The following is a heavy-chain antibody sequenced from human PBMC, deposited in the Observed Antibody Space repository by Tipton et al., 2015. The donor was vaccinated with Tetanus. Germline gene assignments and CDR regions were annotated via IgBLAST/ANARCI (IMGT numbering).Heavy chain of an antibody. V-gene: IGHV3-53*01. CDR3: AKTISNVYIAA. J-gene: IGHJ4*02. Sequence: SLRLSCAASGFTVSSNFMTWVRQAPGEGLEWVSIIYSGGTTYYADSVKGRFTISRDNSRNTLYLQMSSLRAEDTAVYYCAKTISNVYIAAWVQGTLFTVSS. D-gene: IGHD5/OR15-5a*01. CDR2: IYSGGTT. CDR1: GFTVSSNF.